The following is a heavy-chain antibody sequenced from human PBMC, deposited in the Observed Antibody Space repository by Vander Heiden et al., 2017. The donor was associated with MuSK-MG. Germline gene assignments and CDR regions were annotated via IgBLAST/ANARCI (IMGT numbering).Heavy chain of an antibody. V-gene: IGHV3-30*04. CDR2: ISYDGINK. J-gene: IGHJ6*02. CDR3: AREPTGYYYYGMDV. CDR1: GFTFSSYA. Sequence: QVQLVESGGGVVQPGRSLRLPCAASGFTFSSYAMRWVRQAPGKGVEGVAFISYDGINKYYADSVKCRFTISRDNSKNTRYLQMNSLRAEDTAVYYCAREPTGYYYYGMDVWGQGTTVTVSS.